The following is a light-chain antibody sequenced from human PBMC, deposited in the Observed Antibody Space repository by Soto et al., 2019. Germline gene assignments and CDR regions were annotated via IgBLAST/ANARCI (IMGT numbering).Light chain of an antibody. CDR3: SSYTGSSTLYV. Sequence: QSVLTQPASVAGSPGQSITISCTGSSSGVGTYNYVSWYQQHPGKAPKVMIYEVTYRPSGVSNRFSGSKSGNTASLTISGLQAEDEAEYYCSSYTGSSTLYVFGTGTRSPS. CDR2: EVT. V-gene: IGLV2-14*01. CDR1: SSGVGTYNY. J-gene: IGLJ1*01.